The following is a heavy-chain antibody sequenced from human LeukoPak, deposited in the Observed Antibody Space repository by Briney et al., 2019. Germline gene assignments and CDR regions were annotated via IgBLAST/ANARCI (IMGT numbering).Heavy chain of an antibody. V-gene: IGHV3-7*04. CDR3: ARGSGDFDY. J-gene: IGHJ4*02. Sequence: PGGSLRLSCAASGFTFTNYWMSWVRQAPGKGLEWVANINQDGSEKYYVDSVKGRFTISRDNAKKSLYMQMNSLRAEDTAVYYCARGSGDFDYWGQGTLVTVSS. CDR1: GFTFTNYW. D-gene: IGHD2-15*01. CDR2: INQDGSEK.